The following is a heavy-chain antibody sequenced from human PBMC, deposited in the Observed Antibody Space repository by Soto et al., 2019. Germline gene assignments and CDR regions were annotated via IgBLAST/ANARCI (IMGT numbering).Heavy chain of an antibody. V-gene: IGHV3-15*07. CDR2: IKSKTDGGTT. D-gene: IGHD2-15*01. J-gene: IGHJ6*02. CDR3: TAVYCSGGSCYFPYYYYYGMDV. CDR1: GFTFSNAW. Sequence: GGSLRLSCAASGFTFSNAWMNWVRQAPGKGLEWVGRIKSKTDGGTTDYAAPVKGRFTISRDDSKNTLYLQMNSLKTEDTAVYYCTAVYCSGGSCYFPYYYYYGMDVWGQGTTVTVSS.